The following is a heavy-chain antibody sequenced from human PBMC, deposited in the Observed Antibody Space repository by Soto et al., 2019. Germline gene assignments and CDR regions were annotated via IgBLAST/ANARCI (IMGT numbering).Heavy chain of an antibody. CDR1: GYPVTAYY. V-gene: IGHV1-2*02. Sequence: QLHLVQSGAVVKKPGASVTVSCSASGYPVTAYYMHWVRQAPGRGLEWMGGINPATGAAKYTQTFQGRVTMTRYTSTSTVLMELSGLTSGDTAVFYCARGGGVGVAGSAAFDMWGQGTLVTVSS. CDR2: INPATGAA. CDR3: ARGGGVGVAGSAAFDM. J-gene: IGHJ3*02. D-gene: IGHD3-3*01.